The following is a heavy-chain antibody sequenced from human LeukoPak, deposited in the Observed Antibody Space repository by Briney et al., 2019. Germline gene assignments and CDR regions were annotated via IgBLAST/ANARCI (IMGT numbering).Heavy chain of an antibody. D-gene: IGHD6-19*01. V-gene: IGHV3-23*01. Sequence: GGSLRLSCAASGFTFSSYSMNWVRQAPGKGLEWVSAISGSGGSTYYADSVKGRFTISRDNSKNTLYLQMNSLRAEDTAVYYCAKIAVAYDDWYFDLWGRGTLVTVSS. CDR3: AKIAVAYDDWYFDL. CDR2: ISGSGGST. CDR1: GFTFSSYS. J-gene: IGHJ2*01.